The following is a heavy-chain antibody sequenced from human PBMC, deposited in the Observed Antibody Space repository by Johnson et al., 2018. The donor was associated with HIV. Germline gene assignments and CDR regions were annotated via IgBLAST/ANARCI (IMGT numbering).Heavy chain of an antibody. J-gene: IGHJ3*02. D-gene: IGHD3-16*02. CDR2: ISSNGGST. CDR1: GFTFSSYG. Sequence: EMQLVESGGGVVQPGGSLRLSCAASGFTFSSYGVHWVRQAPGKGLEYVSSISSNGGSTYYANSVKGRFTISRDNAKNSLFLQMDSLRAEDTAVYFCARPPAYLYKAAFSIWGQGTMVTVSS. CDR3: ARPPAYLYKAAFSI. V-gene: IGHV3-64*01.